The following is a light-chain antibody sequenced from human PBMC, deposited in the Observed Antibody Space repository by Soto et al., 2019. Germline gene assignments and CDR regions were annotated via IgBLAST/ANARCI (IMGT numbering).Light chain of an antibody. J-gene: IGKJ1*01. Sequence: DIQMTQSPSSLSASVGDRVTITCRASQTMNNYLNWYQQKPGKAPKLLIYAASSLQSGVPSRFSGSGFGTDFTLTITSRQPEDFATYSCQQTNSKPWTFGQGTRVEIK. CDR3: QQTNSKPWT. CDR2: AAS. V-gene: IGKV1-39*01. CDR1: QTMNNY.